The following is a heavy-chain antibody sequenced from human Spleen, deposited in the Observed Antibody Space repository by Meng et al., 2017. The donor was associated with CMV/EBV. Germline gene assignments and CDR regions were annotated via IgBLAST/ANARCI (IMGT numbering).Heavy chain of an antibody. V-gene: IGHV3-9*01. CDR2: ISWNSGSI. D-gene: IGHD1-26*01. J-gene: IGHJ3*02. Sequence: SLKISCTASGFTFDYHAMHWVRQGPGKGLEWVSGISWNSGSIAYGDSVKGRFTISRDNAKNSLYLQMNSLRADDTALYYCARVGLGFDIWGQGTLVTVSS. CDR3: ARVGLGFDI. CDR1: GFTFDYHA.